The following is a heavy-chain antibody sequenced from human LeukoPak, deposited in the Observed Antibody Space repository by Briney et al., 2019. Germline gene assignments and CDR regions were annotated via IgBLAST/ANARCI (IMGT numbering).Heavy chain of an antibody. CDR3: ARKYYYDSSGYSAFDI. CDR2: IIPIFGTA. Sequence: SVKVSCKASGGTFSSYAISWVRQAPGQGLEWMGGIIPIFGTANYAQKFQGRVTITADESTSTAYMELSSLRSEDTAVYYCARKYYYDSSGYSAFDIWGQGTMVTVSS. CDR1: GGTFSSYA. D-gene: IGHD3-22*01. J-gene: IGHJ3*02. V-gene: IGHV1-69*13.